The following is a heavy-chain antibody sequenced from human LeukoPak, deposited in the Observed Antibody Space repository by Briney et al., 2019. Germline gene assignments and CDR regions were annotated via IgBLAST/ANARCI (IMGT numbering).Heavy chain of an antibody. J-gene: IGHJ4*02. CDR3: AGGSGWYQRDDY. CDR1: GFTFSRFW. CDR2: IYYSGST. D-gene: IGHD6-19*01. Sequence: PGGSLRLSCAASGFTFSRFWMSWIRQPPGKGLEWIGYIYYSGSTNYNPSLKSRVTISVDTSKNQFSLKLSSVTAADTAVYYCAGGSGWYQRDDYWGQGTLVTVSS. V-gene: IGHV4-59*01.